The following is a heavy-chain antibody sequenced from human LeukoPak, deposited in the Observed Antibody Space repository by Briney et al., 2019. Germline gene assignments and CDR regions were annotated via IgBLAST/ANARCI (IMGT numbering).Heavy chain of an antibody. CDR2: IYYSGST. D-gene: IGHD4-17*01. Sequence: SETLSLTCTVSGXSIRGLYWSWIRQPPGKGQEWIGYIYYSGSTTYNPSLKSRVTISVDTSKNQFSLRLRSVTAADTALYYCARGYAYGDTGSFDYWGQGALVTVSS. J-gene: IGHJ4*02. CDR1: GXSIRGLY. CDR3: ARGYAYGDTGSFDY. V-gene: IGHV4-59*01.